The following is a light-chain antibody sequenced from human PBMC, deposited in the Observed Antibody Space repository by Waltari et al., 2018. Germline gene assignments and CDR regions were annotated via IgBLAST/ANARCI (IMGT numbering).Light chain of an antibody. Sequence: DIQMTQSPSSLSASVGDRVTITCRASQSISSYLNWYQQKPGKAPKRLIYAASSLQSGVPSRFSGSGSGTDFTLTISSLQPEDFATYYCQQSYSTPDFGPGTKVDIK. CDR1: QSISSY. V-gene: IGKV1-39*01. CDR3: QQSYSTPD. CDR2: AAS. J-gene: IGKJ3*01.